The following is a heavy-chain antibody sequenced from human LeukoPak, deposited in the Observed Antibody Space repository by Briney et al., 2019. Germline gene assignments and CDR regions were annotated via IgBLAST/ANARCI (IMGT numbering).Heavy chain of an antibody. V-gene: IGHV1-8*01. CDR1: GYTFTTYD. J-gene: IGHJ4*02. CDR3: ARGPPEHPQGY. CDR2: MNPNSGNT. D-gene: IGHD1-14*01. Sequence: ASVEVSCKASGYTFTTYDINWGRQATGQGLEWMGWMNPNSGNTDYAQKFQGRVTMTRNTSITTAFMELNNLRSEDAAVYCCARGPPEHPQGYWGQGTLVTVSS.